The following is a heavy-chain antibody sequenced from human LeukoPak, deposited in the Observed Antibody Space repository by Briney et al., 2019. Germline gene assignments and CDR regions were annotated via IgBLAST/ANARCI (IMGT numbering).Heavy chain of an antibody. J-gene: IGHJ4*02. Sequence: SETLSLTCAVSGGSISSYYWSWIRQPPGKGLEWIGYIYYSGSTNYNPSLESRVTISVDTSKNQFSLKLSSVTAADTAVYYCARQDSSGWPYFDYWGQGTLVTVSS. CDR1: GGSISSYY. CDR3: ARQDSSGWPYFDY. D-gene: IGHD6-19*01. CDR2: IYYSGST. V-gene: IGHV4-59*08.